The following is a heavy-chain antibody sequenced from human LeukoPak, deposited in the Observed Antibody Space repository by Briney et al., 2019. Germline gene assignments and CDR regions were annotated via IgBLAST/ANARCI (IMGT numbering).Heavy chain of an antibody. CDR1: GYTSTGYY. Sequence: GASVKVTCKASGYTSTGYYMHWVRQAPGQGLEWMGWINPNSGGTNYAQKFQGRVTMTRDTSISTAYMELSRLRSDDTAVYYCAREGDPFYYGSGSLFDYWGQGTLVTVSS. CDR3: AREGDPFYYGSGSLFDY. CDR2: INPNSGGT. D-gene: IGHD3-10*01. J-gene: IGHJ4*02. V-gene: IGHV1-2*02.